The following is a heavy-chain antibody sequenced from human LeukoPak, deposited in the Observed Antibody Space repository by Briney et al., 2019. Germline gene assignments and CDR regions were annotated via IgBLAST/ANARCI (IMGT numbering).Heavy chain of an antibody. CDR1: GASISSDY. CDR3: ARHSPYCGGDCPYYYMDV. Sequence: SETLSLTCSVSGASISSDYWSWIRQPPGKGLEWIGNIYSSETTKYNPSLRSRATISGDTSKNQFSLKLSSVTAADTAVYYCARHSPYCGGDCPYYYMDVWGKGTTVTVSS. V-gene: IGHV4-4*09. J-gene: IGHJ6*03. D-gene: IGHD2-21*02. CDR2: IYSSETT.